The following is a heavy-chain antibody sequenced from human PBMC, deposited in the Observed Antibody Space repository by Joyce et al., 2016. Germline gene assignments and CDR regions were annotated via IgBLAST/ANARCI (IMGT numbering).Heavy chain of an antibody. CDR3: ATWAPTNYDFWSGYSYYFDN. V-gene: IGHV3-23*01. CDR2: ISASGGST. CDR1: GFTFSSYA. D-gene: IGHD3-3*01. J-gene: IGHJ4*02. Sequence: EVQLLESGGGLVQPGGSLRLSCAASGFTFSSYAMSWGRQAPGRGREWFSTISASGGSTYSADAVKGRFTISRDNSEDSLYLNMSSLRAEDTAVYYCATWAPTNYDFWSGYSYYFDNWGQGTLVTVSS.